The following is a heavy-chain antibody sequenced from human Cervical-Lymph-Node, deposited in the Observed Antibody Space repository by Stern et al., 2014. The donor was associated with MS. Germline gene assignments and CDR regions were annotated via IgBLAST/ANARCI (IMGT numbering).Heavy chain of an antibody. D-gene: IGHD6-19*01. CDR1: GYTFTNYY. Sequence: VLLVESGAEVKKPGASVKVSCKASGYTFTNYYMHWVRQAPGQGLEWMGIINPSGGSTSYAQKFQGRVTMTRDPSTSTVYMELSSLRSEDTAVYYCTREVAGHRLGMMDVWGQGTTVTVSS. CDR3: TREVAGHRLGMMDV. J-gene: IGHJ6*02. V-gene: IGHV1-46*01. CDR2: INPSGGST.